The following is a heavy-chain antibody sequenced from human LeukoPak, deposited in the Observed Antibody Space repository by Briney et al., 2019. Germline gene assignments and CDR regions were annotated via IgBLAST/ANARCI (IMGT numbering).Heavy chain of an antibody. CDR3: AKLYSSGRYYFDY. Sequence: GGSLRLSCAASGYTFTNYAMSWVRQAAGKGLEWVSTISGNGVDTYYTDSVQGRFTISRDNPKNTLYLQMNSLRVEDTAVYYCAKLYSSGRYYFDYWGQGTLVTVSS. CDR1: GYTFTNYA. J-gene: IGHJ4*02. V-gene: IGHV3-23*01. CDR2: ISGNGVDT. D-gene: IGHD6-19*01.